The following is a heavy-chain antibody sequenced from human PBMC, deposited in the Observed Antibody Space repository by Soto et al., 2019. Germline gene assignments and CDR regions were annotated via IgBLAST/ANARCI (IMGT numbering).Heavy chain of an antibody. Sequence: ASVKVSCKSSGDTFSSYAISWVRQAPGQGLEWMGGIIPMLGTPSYAQKFRDRVTITADKFTSTAYMELSGLRAEDTAVYYCARDSGYGSGASVNHYLDYWGHGTLVTVSS. CDR1: GDTFSSYA. CDR3: ARDSGYGSGASVNHYLDY. D-gene: IGHD3-10*01. V-gene: IGHV1-69*10. CDR2: IIPMLGTP. J-gene: IGHJ4*01.